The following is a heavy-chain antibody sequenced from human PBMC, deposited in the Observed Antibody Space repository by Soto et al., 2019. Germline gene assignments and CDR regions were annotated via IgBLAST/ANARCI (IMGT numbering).Heavy chain of an antibody. Sequence: GGSLRLSCTASGFTFGDYAMSWFRQDTGKGQEWVGFIRSKAYGGTTEYAASVKGRFTISRDDSKSIAYLQMNSLKTEDTAVYYCTRFRGVVGATTGEYYYYGMDVWGQGTTVTVTS. J-gene: IGHJ6*02. D-gene: IGHD1-26*01. CDR1: GFTFGDYA. V-gene: IGHV3-49*03. CDR2: IRSKAYGGTT. CDR3: TRFRGVVGATTGEYYYYGMDV.